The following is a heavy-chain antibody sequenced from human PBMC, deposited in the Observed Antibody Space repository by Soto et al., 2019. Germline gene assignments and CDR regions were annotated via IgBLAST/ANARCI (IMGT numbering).Heavy chain of an antibody. CDR1: GYIFTDFD. V-gene: IGHV1-2*02. CDR3: ARNYDPPH. CDR2: INPNSGDP. D-gene: IGHD3-22*01. J-gene: IGHJ4*02. Sequence: QVQLVQSGAEVKEPGASVKVSCKASGYIFTDFDIYWVRQAPGQGLEWMGWINPNSGDPKYAQKFQGRVTMTRDTSFSIDYMDLSGLTSDDTAVYYCARNYDPPHWGQGTLVAVSS.